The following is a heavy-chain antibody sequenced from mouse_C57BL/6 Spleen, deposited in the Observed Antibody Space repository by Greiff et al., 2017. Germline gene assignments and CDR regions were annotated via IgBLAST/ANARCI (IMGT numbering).Heavy chain of an antibody. V-gene: IGHV1-42*01. CDR1: GYSFTGYY. CDR3: ASEGTGGDY. Sequence: EVQLVESGPELVKPGASVKISCKASGYSFTGYYMNWVKQSPEKSLEWIGEINPSTGGTTYNQKFKAKATLTVDKSSSTAYMQLKSLTSEDSAVYYCASEGTGGDYWGQGTTLTVSS. CDR2: INPSTGGT. J-gene: IGHJ2*01. D-gene: IGHD4-1*01.